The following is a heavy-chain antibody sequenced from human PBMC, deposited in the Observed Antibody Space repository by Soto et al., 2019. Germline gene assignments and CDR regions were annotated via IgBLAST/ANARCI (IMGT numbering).Heavy chain of an antibody. CDR3: ARGISTKRYYYCYGMDV. V-gene: IGHV1-46*01. D-gene: IGHD2-8*01. CDR1: GCTLTSYY. J-gene: IGHJ6*02. Sequence: EASVKVSCKASGCTLTSYYLHWVRQAPGQGPEWMGIINPSGGITNDAQKFQDRVTMTSDTSTSTVYMELSSLRSEDTAVYYCARGISTKRYYYCYGMDVWGQGTTVTVYS. CDR2: INPSGGIT.